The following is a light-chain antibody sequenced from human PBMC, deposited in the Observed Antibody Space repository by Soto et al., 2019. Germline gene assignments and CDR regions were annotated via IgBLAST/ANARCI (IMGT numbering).Light chain of an antibody. Sequence: QSVLTQPASVSGSPGQSITVSCTGTSSDVGGSDHVNWYQQHPRKAPKLMIFDVSNRPSGVSTRFSGSKSGNAASLTISGLQAEDEADYYCNSYTSSSTYGFGTGTKLTVL. V-gene: IGLV2-14*03. CDR2: DVS. J-gene: IGLJ1*01. CDR3: NSYTSSSTYG. CDR1: SSDVGGSDH.